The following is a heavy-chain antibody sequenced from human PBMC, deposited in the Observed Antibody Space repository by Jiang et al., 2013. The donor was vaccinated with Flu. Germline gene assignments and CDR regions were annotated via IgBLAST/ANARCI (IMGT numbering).Heavy chain of an antibody. J-gene: IGHJ4*02. D-gene: IGHD6-19*01. CDR3: ARGRGSGWPLDY. CDR1: GDSVSSNSVV. V-gene: IGHV6-1*01. CDR2: TYYRSKWYN. Sequence: SQTLSLTCVISGDSVSSNSVVWNWIRQSPSRGLEWLGRTYYRSKWYNDYAPSVKSRIIINPDTSKDQISLQLNSVTPEDTAVYYCARGRGSGWPLDYWGQGTLVTVSS.